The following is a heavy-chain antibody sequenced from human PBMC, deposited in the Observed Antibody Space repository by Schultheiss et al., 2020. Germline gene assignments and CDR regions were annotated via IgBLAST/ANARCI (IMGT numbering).Heavy chain of an antibody. CDR1: GFSLSTSGVG. V-gene: IGHV2-5*01. Sequence: SGPTLVKPTQTLTLTCTFSGFSLSTSGVGVGWIRQPPGKALEWLALIYWNDDKRYSTSLKTRLTISKDTSKNQVVLTMTNMDPVDTATYYCARTHDYGDYLDYWGQGTLVTVSS. CDR2: IYWNDDK. D-gene: IGHD4-17*01. CDR3: ARTHDYGDYLDY. J-gene: IGHJ4*02.